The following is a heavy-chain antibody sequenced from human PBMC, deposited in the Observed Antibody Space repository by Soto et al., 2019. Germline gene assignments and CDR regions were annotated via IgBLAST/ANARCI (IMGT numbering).Heavy chain of an antibody. CDR1: GLDFSSVV. CDR2: ISGSGRTI. CDR3: AKVGPSYYYGMDV. V-gene: IGHV3-23*01. Sequence: PGGSLRLSCAASGLDFSSVVMCWVRQAPGKGLEWVSSISGSGRTIYHADSMRGRFAISRDNSKNSLYLQLNNLRVDDTAVYYCAKVGPSYYYGMDVWGQGTTVTVSS. D-gene: IGHD1-26*01. J-gene: IGHJ6*02.